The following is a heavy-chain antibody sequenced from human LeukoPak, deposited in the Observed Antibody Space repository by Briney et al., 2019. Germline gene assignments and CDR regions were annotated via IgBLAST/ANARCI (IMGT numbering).Heavy chain of an antibody. CDR3: TTMVRGALESFDY. CDR1: GGSISSYY. Sequence: PSETLSLTCTVSGGSISSYYWSWIRQPPGKGLEWIGYIYYSGSTNYNPSLKSRVTISVDTSKNQFSLKLSSVTAADTAVYYCTTMVRGALESFDYWGQGTLVTVSS. V-gene: IGHV4-59*08. D-gene: IGHD3-10*01. CDR2: IYYSGST. J-gene: IGHJ4*02.